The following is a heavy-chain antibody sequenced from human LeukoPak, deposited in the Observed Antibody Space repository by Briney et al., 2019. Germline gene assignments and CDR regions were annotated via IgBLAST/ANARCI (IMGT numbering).Heavy chain of an antibody. Sequence: ASVKVSCKASGYTFTSYYMHWVRQAPGQGLEWMGIINPSGGSTSYAQKFQGRVTMTRDMSTSTVYMELSSLRSEDTAVYYCARAGGYCSSTSCYNFDYWGQGTLVTVSS. CDR1: GYTFTSYY. J-gene: IGHJ4*02. CDR2: INPSGGST. V-gene: IGHV1-46*01. CDR3: ARAGGYCSSTSCYNFDY. D-gene: IGHD2-2*01.